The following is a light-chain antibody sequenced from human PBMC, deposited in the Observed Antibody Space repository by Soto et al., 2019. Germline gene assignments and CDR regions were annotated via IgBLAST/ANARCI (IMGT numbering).Light chain of an antibody. CDR3: QQRTNWPPLT. J-gene: IGKJ4*01. CDR1: QSVSSD. CDR2: DAS. Sequence: EIVLTPSPATLSLSPGERATFSCRASQSVSSDLVWYQQKPGQAPRLLIYDASNRATGVPARFSGSGSGTDFTLTIRSLEPEEFSVYDCQQRTNWPPLTFGGGTKVEIK. V-gene: IGKV3-11*01.